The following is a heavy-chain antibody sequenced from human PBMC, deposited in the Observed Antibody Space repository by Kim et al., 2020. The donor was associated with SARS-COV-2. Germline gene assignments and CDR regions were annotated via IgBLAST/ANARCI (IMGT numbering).Heavy chain of an antibody. CDR1: GFTFTSSA. D-gene: IGHD5-18*01. CDR3: AADLSGYSYGPEDYYYGMDV. V-gene: IGHV1-58*01. J-gene: IGHJ6*02. Sequence: SVKVSCKASGFTFTSSAVQWVRQARGQRLEWIGWIVVGSGNTNYAQKFQERVTITRDMSTSTAYMELSSLRSEDTAVYYCAADLSGYSYGPEDYYYGMDVWGQGTTVTVSS. CDR2: IVVGSGNT.